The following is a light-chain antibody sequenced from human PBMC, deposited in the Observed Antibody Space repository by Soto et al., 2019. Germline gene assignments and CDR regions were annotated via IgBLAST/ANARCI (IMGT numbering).Light chain of an antibody. CDR2: GAS. Sequence: DIQMTQSPSSLSASVGARVSITCQASQDIRTSLSWFQQKPGRAPKLLIYGASYLETGVPSRFRGSGSGTDFTFTISSLQPKDIAPYDCQPFHNLPPFTFGPGTRVDVK. V-gene: IGKV1-33*01. CDR3: QPFHNLPPFT. J-gene: IGKJ3*01. CDR1: QDIRTS.